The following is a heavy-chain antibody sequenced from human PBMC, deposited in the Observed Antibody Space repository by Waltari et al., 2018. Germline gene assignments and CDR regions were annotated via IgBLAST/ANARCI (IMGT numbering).Heavy chain of an antibody. CDR2: IIPILGIA. D-gene: IGHD4-17*01. V-gene: IGHV1-69*04. J-gene: IGHJ6*03. Sequence: QVQLVQSGAEVKKPGSSVKVSCTASGGTFSSYAISWVRQAPGQGLEWMGGIIPILGIANYAQKFQGRVTITADESTSTAYMELSSLRSEDTAVYYCARGNYGDYASYYYYMDVWGKGTTVTVSS. CDR1: GGTFSSYA. CDR3: ARGNYGDYASYYYYMDV.